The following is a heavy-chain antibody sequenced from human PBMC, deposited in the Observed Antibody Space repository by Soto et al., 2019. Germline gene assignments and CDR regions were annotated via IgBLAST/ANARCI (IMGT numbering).Heavy chain of an antibody. CDR1: GYTFTSYG. V-gene: IGHV1-18*01. Sequence: QVQLVQSGAEVKKPGASVKVSCKASGYTFTSYGISWVRQAPGQGLEWMGWISAYNGNTNYAQKLQGRVTMTTDTSTSTAYMELRSLRSDDTAVYYGARARHIYSSGWPFDYWGQGTLVTVAS. CDR2: ISAYNGNT. CDR3: ARARHIYSSGWPFDY. D-gene: IGHD6-19*01. J-gene: IGHJ4*02.